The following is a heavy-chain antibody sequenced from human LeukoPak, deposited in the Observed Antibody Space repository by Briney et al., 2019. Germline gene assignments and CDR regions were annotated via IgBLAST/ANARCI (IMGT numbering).Heavy chain of an antibody. CDR1: GFTFSTYE. V-gene: IGHV3-48*03. D-gene: IGHD1-26*01. CDR3: ARDLWGGATPLEY. CDR2: IGHTGVTT. J-gene: IGHJ4*02. Sequence: GGSLRLSCTASGFTFSTYEMSWVRQAPGKGLEYIAYIGHTGVTTYYSDSVKGRFTVSRDNAKNSLYLEMNGLRAEDSAVYFCARDLWGGATPLEYWGQGTLVTVST.